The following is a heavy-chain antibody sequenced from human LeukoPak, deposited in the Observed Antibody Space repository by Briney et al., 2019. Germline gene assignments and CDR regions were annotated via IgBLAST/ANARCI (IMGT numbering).Heavy chain of an antibody. Sequence: TGGSLRLSCAASGFIVSSNYMNWVRQASGKGLEWVSVIYTGGNTYYADSVKGRFTISRDNSKNTLYLQMHSLRAEDTAVYYCASPSSGQSFDIWGQGTMVTVSS. D-gene: IGHD6-19*01. J-gene: IGHJ3*02. CDR1: GFIVSSNY. V-gene: IGHV3-53*01. CDR2: IYTGGNT. CDR3: ASPSSGQSFDI.